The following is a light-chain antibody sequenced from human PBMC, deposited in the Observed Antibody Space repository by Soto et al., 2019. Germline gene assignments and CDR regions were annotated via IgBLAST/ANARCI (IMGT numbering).Light chain of an antibody. J-gene: IGLJ3*02. CDR3: QTWGTGIRV. Sequence: QPVLTQSPSASASLGASVKLTCTLSSGHSSYAIAWHQQQPEKGPRYLMKLNSDGSHSKGDGIPDRLSGASSGAERYLTISSLQSEDEADYYCQTWGTGIRVFGVGTKVTVL. V-gene: IGLV4-69*01. CDR1: SGHSSYA. CDR2: LNSDGSH.